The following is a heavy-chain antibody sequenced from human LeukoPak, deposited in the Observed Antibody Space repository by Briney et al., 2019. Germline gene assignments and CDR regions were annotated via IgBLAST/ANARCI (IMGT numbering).Heavy chain of an antibody. D-gene: IGHD7-27*01. J-gene: IGHJ4*02. CDR1: GGSISSYY. V-gene: IGHV4-59*01. CDR3: ARESLGMVDY. Sequence: SETLSLTCTVSGGSISSYYWSWIRQPPRKGLEWIGYIYYSGSTNYNPSLKSRVTISVDTSKNQFSLKLSSVTAADTAVYYCARESLGMVDYWGQGTLVTVSS. CDR2: IYYSGST.